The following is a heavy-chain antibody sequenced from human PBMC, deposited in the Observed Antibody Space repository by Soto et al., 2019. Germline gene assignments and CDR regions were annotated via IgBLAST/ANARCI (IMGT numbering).Heavy chain of an antibody. Sequence: SETLSLTCTVSGGSIRSNYWSWIRQPPGKGLEWIGEIYYSGSTNYNPSLKSRVTISVDTSKNQFSLKLSSVTAADTAVYYCARVSAATTFDYWGQGTLVTVSS. CDR1: GGSIRSNY. CDR2: IYYSGST. CDR3: ARVSAATTFDY. J-gene: IGHJ4*02. V-gene: IGHV4-59*12. D-gene: IGHD4-17*01.